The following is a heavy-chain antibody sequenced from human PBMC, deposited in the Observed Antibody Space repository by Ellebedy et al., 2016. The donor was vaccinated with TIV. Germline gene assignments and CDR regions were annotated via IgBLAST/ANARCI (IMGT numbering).Heavy chain of an antibody. D-gene: IGHD1-14*01. CDR2: IFMSGSM. V-gene: IGHV4-4*07. J-gene: IGHJ2*01. CDR1: NGSFSSYY. CDR3: ARLRQSRDRSHWYFDL. Sequence: SETLSLXXTVSNGSFSSYYWSWIRQSAGKGLEWIGRIFMSGSMSYNPSLKSRVSMSVDASKTQVSLNLSSVTAADTAVYFCARLRQSRDRSHWYFDLWGRGTLVTVSS.